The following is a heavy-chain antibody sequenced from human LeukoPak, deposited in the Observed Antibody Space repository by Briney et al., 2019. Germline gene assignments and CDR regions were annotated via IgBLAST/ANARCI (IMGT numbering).Heavy chain of an antibody. D-gene: IGHD3-10*01. CDR3: AREVGSGSYGADY. Sequence: GASVKVSCKASGYTFTGYYMHWVRQAPGQGLEWMGWISAYNGNTNYARKLQGRVTMTTDTSTSTAYMELRSLRSDDTAVYYCAREVGSGSYGADYWGQGTLVTVSS. J-gene: IGHJ4*02. CDR1: GYTFTGYY. V-gene: IGHV1-18*04. CDR2: ISAYNGNT.